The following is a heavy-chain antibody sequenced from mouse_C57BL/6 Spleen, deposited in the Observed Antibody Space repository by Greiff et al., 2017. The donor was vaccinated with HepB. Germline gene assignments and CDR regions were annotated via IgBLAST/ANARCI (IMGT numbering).Heavy chain of an antibody. CDR1: GYTFTSYW. D-gene: IGHD1-1*01. CDR3: ARRPTTVVATGGYYFDY. Sequence: QVHVKQPGAELVKPGASVKLSCKASGYTFTSYWMQWVKQRPGQGLEWIGEIDPSDSYTNYNQKFKGKATLTVDTSSSTAYMQLSSLTSEDSAVYYCARRPTTVVATGGYYFDYWGQGTTLTVSS. J-gene: IGHJ2*01. CDR2: IDPSDSYT. V-gene: IGHV1-50*01.